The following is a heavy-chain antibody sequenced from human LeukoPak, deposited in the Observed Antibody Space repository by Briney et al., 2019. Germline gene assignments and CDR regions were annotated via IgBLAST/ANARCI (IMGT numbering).Heavy chain of an antibody. CDR1: GGTFSSYT. V-gene: IGHV1-69*04. D-gene: IGHD3-22*01. CDR3: ARDEDYYDSSGYYGGY. J-gene: IGHJ4*02. Sequence: SVEVSCKASGGTFSSYTISWVRQAPGQGLEWMGRIIPILGIANYAQKFQGRVTITADKSTSTAYMELSSLRSEDTAVYYCARDEDYYDSSGYYGGYWGQGTLVTVSS. CDR2: IIPILGIA.